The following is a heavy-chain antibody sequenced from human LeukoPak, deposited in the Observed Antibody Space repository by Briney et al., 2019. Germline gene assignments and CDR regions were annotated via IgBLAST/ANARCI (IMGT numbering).Heavy chain of an antibody. CDR2: IKEDGGEK. CDR3: ASKITMVRGVILRYFDY. D-gene: IGHD3-10*01. J-gene: IGHJ4*02. Sequence: GGSLRLSCAASGFSFSSYWMSWVRQAPGKGLEWVANIKEDGGEKYYVDSVKGRFTISRDNAKNSLYLQMNSLRAEDTAVYYCASKITMVRGVILRYFDYWGQGTLVTVSS. CDR1: GFSFSSYW. V-gene: IGHV3-7*01.